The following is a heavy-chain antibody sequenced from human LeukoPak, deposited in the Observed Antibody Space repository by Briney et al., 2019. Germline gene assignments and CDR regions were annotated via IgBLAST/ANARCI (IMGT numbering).Heavy chain of an antibody. Sequence: GASVKVSCKASGGTFSSYAISWVRQAPGQGLEWMGGIIPIFGTANYTQKFQVRVTITADESTSTAYMELSTLRSEDTAVYYCARGSIRFLEWLSFDYWGQGTLVTVSS. D-gene: IGHD3-3*01. V-gene: IGHV1-69*01. CDR2: IIPIFGTA. J-gene: IGHJ4*02. CDR1: GGTFSSYA. CDR3: ARGSIRFLEWLSFDY.